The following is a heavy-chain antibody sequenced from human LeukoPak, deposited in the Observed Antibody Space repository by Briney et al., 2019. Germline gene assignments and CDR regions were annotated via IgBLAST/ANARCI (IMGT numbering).Heavy chain of an antibody. CDR3: ASQNSTQYYFDY. J-gene: IGHJ4*02. Sequence: SETLSLTCTVSGGSITSGGYYWSWIRQHPGKGLEWIGYIYYSGSTYYNPSLKSRVTISVDTSKNQFSLKLSSVTAADTAAYYCASQNSTQYYFDYWGQGTLVTVSS. D-gene: IGHD6-13*01. CDR1: GGSITSGGYY. V-gene: IGHV4-31*03. CDR2: IYYSGST.